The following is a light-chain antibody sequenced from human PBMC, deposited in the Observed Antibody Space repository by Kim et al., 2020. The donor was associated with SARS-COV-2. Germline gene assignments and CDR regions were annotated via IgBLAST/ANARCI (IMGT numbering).Light chain of an antibody. CDR1: QSVSSSY. J-gene: IGKJ4*01. CDR2: GAS. CDR3: QQYGSSRLT. Sequence: SPGEGAALSGRASQSVSSSYLAWYKQKPGQAPRLLIYGASSRATGIPDRFSGSGSGTDFTLTISRLEPEDFAVYYCQQYGSSRLTFGGGTKVDIK. V-gene: IGKV3-20*01.